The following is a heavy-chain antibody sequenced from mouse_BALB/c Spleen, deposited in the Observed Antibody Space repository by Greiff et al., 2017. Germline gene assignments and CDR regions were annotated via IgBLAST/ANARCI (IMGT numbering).Heavy chain of an antibody. CDR2: ISSGSSTI. J-gene: IGHJ2*01. CDR1: GFTFSSFG. CDR3: ARLRYYGSSLFDY. V-gene: IGHV5-17*02. Sequence: EVQLVDSGGGLVQPGGSRKLSCAASGFTFSSFGMHWVRQAPEKGLEWVAYISSGSSTIYYADTVKGRFTISRDNPKNTLFLQMTSLRSEDTAMYYCARLRYYGSSLFDYWGQGTTLTVSS. D-gene: IGHD1-1*01.